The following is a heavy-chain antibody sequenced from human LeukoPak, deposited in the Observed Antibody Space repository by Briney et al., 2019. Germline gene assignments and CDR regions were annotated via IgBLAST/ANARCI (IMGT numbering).Heavy chain of an antibody. Sequence: GGSLRLSCAASGFTFSSYSMNWVRQAPGKGLEWVSSISSSSSYIYYADSVKGRFTISRDNAKNSLYLQMNSLRAEDTAVYYCARVRYFYDSSGYRDAFDIWGQGTMVTVSS. CDR2: ISSSSSYI. J-gene: IGHJ3*02. CDR1: GFTFSSYS. D-gene: IGHD3-22*01. CDR3: ARVRYFYDSSGYRDAFDI. V-gene: IGHV3-21*01.